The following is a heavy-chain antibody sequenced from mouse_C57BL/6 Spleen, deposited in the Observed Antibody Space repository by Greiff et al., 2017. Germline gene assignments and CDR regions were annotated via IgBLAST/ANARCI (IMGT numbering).Heavy chain of an antibody. CDR1: GFSLSTFGMG. J-gene: IGHJ1*03. CDR2: IWWGDDK. D-gene: IGHD2-2*01. Sequence: QVTLKVSGPGILQPSQTLSLTCSFSGFSLSTFGMGVGRIRQPSGQGLVWLAPIWWGDDKYYNPALKSRLTISKDTSKNQVFLKIANVDTADTATYYCARIDGGYDGYFDVWGTGTTVTVSS. CDR3: ARIDGGYDGYFDV. V-gene: IGHV8-8*01.